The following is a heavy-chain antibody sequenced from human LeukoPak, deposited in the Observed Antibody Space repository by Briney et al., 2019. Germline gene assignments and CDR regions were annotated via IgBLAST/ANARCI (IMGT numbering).Heavy chain of an antibody. J-gene: IGHJ4*02. CDR1: GYTLTELS. D-gene: IGHD3-10*01. Sequence: GASVKVSCKVSGYTLTELSMHWVRQAPGKGLEWMGGFDPEDGETIYAQKFQGRVTMTEDTSTDTAYMELSSLRSEDTAVYYCATAGGSGSYFAFDYWGQGTLVTVSS. V-gene: IGHV1-24*01. CDR2: FDPEDGET. CDR3: ATAGGSGSYFAFDY.